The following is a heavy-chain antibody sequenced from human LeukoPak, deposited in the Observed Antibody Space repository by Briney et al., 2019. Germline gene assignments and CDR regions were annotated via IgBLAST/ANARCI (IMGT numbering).Heavy chain of an antibody. Sequence: ASXXVSCKASEYTFTSYYMHWVRQAPGQGLEWMGIINPSGASTNYAQKFQGRVTMTRDTSTSTVYMELSSLRSEDTAVYYCATRNAMDYDFWSGPTDYWGQGTLVTVSS. CDR3: ATRNAMDYDFWSGPTDY. CDR1: EYTFTSYY. D-gene: IGHD3-3*01. J-gene: IGHJ4*02. V-gene: IGHV1-46*01. CDR2: INPSGAST.